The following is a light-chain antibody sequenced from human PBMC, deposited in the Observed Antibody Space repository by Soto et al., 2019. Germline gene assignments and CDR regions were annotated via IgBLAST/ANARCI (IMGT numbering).Light chain of an antibody. CDR1: QSVSSN. J-gene: IGKJ5*01. CDR3: QQYSSSPIT. V-gene: IGKV3-20*01. CDR2: GAS. Sequence: DIVMTQSPGTLSVSPGERATLSCRASQSVSSNLAWYQQKPGQAPRLIIYGASGRATGIPDRFSGGGSGTDFSLTISRLDPEDFAVYYCQQYSSSPITFGQGTRLEIK.